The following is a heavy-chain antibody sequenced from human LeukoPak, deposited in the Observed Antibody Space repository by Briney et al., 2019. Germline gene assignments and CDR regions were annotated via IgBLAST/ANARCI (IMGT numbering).Heavy chain of an antibody. CDR1: GGSISSGVYY. CDR3: ARTVGARTFYFDH. V-gene: IGHV4-31*03. CDR2: IFYTGRV. J-gene: IGHJ4*01. Sequence: PSETLSLTCTVSGGSISSGVYYWSWIRQHPGTGLEWMGYIFYTGRVSYNPSLKSRITISVDSTRNHFSLEVNSVTAADTAVYYCARTVGARTFYFDHWGHGTLVTVSS. D-gene: IGHD1-26*01.